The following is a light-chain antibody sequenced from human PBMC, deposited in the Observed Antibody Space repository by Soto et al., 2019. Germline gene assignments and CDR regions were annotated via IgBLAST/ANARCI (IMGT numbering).Light chain of an antibody. V-gene: IGKV3-20*01. J-gene: IGKJ1*01. Sequence: EIVLTQSPGTLSLSPGERATLSCRASQSVSSSYLAWYQQKPGQAPRLLIYGASSRATGIPDRFSGSGSGTDFTLTISRLEPEDFAVYYCQQYGSSPPVVFGQGTKVEIK. CDR1: QSVSSSY. CDR2: GAS. CDR3: QQYGSSPPVV.